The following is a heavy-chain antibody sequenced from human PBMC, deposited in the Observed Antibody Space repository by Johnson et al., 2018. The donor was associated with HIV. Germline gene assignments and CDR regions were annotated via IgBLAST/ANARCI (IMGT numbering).Heavy chain of an antibody. J-gene: IGHJ3*01. Sequence: QVQLVESGGGVVQPGGSLRLSCAAPGFTFSSYGMHWVRQAPGKGLEWVAVISYDGSDKYYADSVKGRFIISRDDSKDTLHLHMNSLRPEDTAVYFCAREGNWNPTYGFDVWGQGTIATVSS. CDR2: ISYDGSDK. V-gene: IGHV3-30*19. CDR3: AREGNWNPTYGFDV. D-gene: IGHD1-1*01. CDR1: GFTFSSYG.